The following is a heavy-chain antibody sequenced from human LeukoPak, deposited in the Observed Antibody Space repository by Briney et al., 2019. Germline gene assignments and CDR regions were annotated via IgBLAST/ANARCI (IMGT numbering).Heavy chain of an antibody. CDR3: ARDGDCSGGSRYLHGFDY. Sequence: ASVKVSCRASGYTFTSYGISWVRQAPGQGLEWMGWTSAYNGNTNYAQKLQGRVTMTTDTSTSTAYMELRSLRSDDTAVYYCARDGDCSGGSRYLHGFDYWGQGTLVTVSS. CDR2: TSAYNGNT. J-gene: IGHJ4*02. CDR1: GYTFTSYG. D-gene: IGHD2-15*01. V-gene: IGHV1-18*01.